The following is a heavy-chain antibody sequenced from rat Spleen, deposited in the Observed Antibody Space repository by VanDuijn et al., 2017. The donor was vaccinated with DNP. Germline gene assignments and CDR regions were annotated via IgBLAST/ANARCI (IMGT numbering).Heavy chain of an antibody. CDR2: ISYSGTT. CDR1: GYSISTSYR. CDR3: ASYYYDGYYAMDA. J-gene: IGHJ4*01. V-gene: IGHV3-1*01. D-gene: IGHD1-12*02. Sequence: EVQLQESGPGLVKPSQSLSLTCSVTGYSISTSYRWNWIRKFPGNKMEWIGHISYSGTTSYHPSLKSRISITRDTSKNQLFLQVNSVTTEDTATYYCASYYYDGYYAMDAWGQGTSVTVSS.